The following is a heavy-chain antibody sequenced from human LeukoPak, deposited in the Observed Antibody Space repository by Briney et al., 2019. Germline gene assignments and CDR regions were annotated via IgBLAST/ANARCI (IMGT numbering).Heavy chain of an antibody. V-gene: IGHV4-59*12. D-gene: IGHD1-26*01. J-gene: IGHJ4*02. CDR1: GGSISSYY. CDR3: ARGKKWELNNY. Sequence: SETLSLTCTVSGGSISSYYWSWIRQPPGKGLEWIGYIYYSGSTNYNPSLKSRVTISVDTSKNQFSLKLSSVTAADTAVYYCARGKKWELNNYWGQGTLVTVSS. CDR2: IYYSGST.